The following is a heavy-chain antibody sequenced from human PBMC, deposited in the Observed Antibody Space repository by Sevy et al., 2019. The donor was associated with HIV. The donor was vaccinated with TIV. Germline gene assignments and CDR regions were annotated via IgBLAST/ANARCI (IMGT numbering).Heavy chain of an antibody. Sequence: GGSLRLSCVASGXXFNSHGMHWVRQAPGKGLEWVSVIQYDGSIKDYADSVKGRFTISRDNSKNTLYLQMDSLGAGDTAIYYCAREISRNYFGXXDXXXXGTLVTVSS. V-gene: IGHV3-33*01. CDR2: IQYDGSIK. CDR3: AREISRNYFGXXDX. J-gene: IGHJ4*02. CDR1: GXXFNSHG. D-gene: IGHD1-7*01.